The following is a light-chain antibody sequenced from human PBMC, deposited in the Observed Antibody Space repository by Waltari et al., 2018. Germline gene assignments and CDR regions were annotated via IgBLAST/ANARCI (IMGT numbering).Light chain of an antibody. V-gene: IGKV1-NL1*01. CDR1: QGISNS. J-gene: IGKJ4*01. CDR3: QQYYSTPPLT. CDR2: AAS. Sequence: DIQMTQSPSSLSASVGDRVTITCRASQGISNSLAWYQQKPGKAPKLLLYAASRLESGVPSRFSGSGSGTDYTLTISSLQPEDVATYYCQQYYSTPPLTFGGGTKVEIK.